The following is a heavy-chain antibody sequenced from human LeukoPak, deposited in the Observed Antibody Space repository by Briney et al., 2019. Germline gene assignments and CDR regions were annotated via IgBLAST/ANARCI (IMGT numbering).Heavy chain of an antibody. CDR1: GYSISSGYY. D-gene: IGHD6-19*01. Sequence: SETLSLTCTVSGYSISSGYYWGWIRQPPGKGLEWIGSIYHSGSTYYNPSLKSRVTISVDTSKNQFSLKLNSVTAADTAVYYCARDLSVAGTSLDPWGQGTLVTVSS. V-gene: IGHV4-38-2*02. CDR2: IYHSGST. CDR3: ARDLSVAGTSLDP. J-gene: IGHJ5*02.